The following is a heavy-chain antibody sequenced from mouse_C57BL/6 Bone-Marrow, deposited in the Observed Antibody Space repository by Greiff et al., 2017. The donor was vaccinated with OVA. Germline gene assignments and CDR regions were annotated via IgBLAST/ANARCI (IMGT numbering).Heavy chain of an antibody. Sequence: EVQGVESGGGLVQPGGSMKLSCAASGFTFSDAWMDWVRQSPEKGLEWVAEIRNKANNHATYYAESVKGRFTISRDDSKSSVYLQMNSLRAEDTGIYYCTREGGYAMDYWGQGTSVTVSS. CDR1: GFTFSDAW. V-gene: IGHV6-6*01. J-gene: IGHJ4*01. CDR3: TREGGYAMDY. CDR2: IRNKANNHAT.